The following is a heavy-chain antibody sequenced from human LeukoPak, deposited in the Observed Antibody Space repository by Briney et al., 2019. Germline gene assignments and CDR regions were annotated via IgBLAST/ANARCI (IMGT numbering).Heavy chain of an antibody. CDR1: GGSFSGYY. CDR2: INHSGST. V-gene: IGHV4-34*01. CDR3: ARGRYCSSTSCRFYYYYYYMDV. Sequence: SETLSLTCAVYGGSFSGYYWSWIRQPPGKGLEWIGEINHSGSTNYNPSLKSRVTISVDTSKNQFSLKLSSMTAADTAVYYCARGRYCSSTSCRFYYYYYYMDVWGKGTTVTVSS. D-gene: IGHD2-2*01. J-gene: IGHJ6*03.